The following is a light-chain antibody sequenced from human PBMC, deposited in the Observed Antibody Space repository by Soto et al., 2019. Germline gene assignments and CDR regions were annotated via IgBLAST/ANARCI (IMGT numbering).Light chain of an antibody. Sequence: DIQMTQSPSTLSASVGDRVTITCRARQSVGYWLAWYQQKPGKAPTFLVYDASNLHSGVPARFSGSGAGSEFTLTISSLQPDDFGTYYCQQYYSSWTFGQGTKVEFK. CDR1: QSVGYW. V-gene: IGKV1-5*01. J-gene: IGKJ1*01. CDR2: DAS. CDR3: QQYYSSWT.